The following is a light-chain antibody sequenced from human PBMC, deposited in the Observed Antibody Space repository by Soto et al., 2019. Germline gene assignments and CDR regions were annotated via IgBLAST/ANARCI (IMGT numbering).Light chain of an antibody. CDR1: QSVSSN. Sequence: IVMTQSPATLSVSPGERATLCCRASQSVSSNLAWYQQKPGQAPRLLXXGASTRATGIPARFSGSGSGTDFTLTISSLEPEDFAVYYCQQRRSWPPTITFGQGTRLEIK. CDR3: QQRRSWPPTIT. J-gene: IGKJ5*01. CDR2: GAS. V-gene: IGKV3-15*01.